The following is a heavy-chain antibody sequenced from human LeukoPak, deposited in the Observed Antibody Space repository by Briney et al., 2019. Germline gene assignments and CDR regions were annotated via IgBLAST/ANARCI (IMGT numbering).Heavy chain of an antibody. CDR1: GGSFSGYY. D-gene: IGHD6-6*01. Sequence: SETLSLTCAVYGGSFSGYYWSWIRQPPGKGLEWIGEINHSGSTNYSPSLKSRVTISVDTSKNQFSLKLSSVTAADTAVYYCARFKGIAARPFDYWGQGTLVTVSS. CDR2: INHSGST. CDR3: ARFKGIAARPFDY. J-gene: IGHJ4*02. V-gene: IGHV4-34*01.